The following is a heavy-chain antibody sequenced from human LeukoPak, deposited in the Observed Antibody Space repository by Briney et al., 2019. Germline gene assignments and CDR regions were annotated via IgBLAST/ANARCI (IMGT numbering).Heavy chain of an antibody. CDR2: IYYSGST. J-gene: IGHJ3*02. Sequence: SETLSLTCTVSGGSISSGGYYWSWIRQHPGKGLEWIGYIYYSGSTYYNPSLKSRVTISVDTSKNQFSLKLSSVTAADTAVYYCARVPTVYGGKTDDAFDIWGQGTMVTVSS. CDR3: ARVPTVYGGKTDDAFDI. CDR1: GGSISSGGYY. V-gene: IGHV4-31*03. D-gene: IGHD4-23*01.